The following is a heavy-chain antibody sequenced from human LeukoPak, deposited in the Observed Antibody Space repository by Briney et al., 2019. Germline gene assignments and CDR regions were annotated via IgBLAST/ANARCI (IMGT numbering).Heavy chain of an antibody. CDR3: ATGLSGSYWPEGY. V-gene: IGHV1-24*01. D-gene: IGHD1-26*01. CDR2: FDPEDGET. Sequence: VASVKVSCKVSGYTLTELSMHWVRQAPGKGLEWMGGFDPEDGETIYAQKFQGRVTMTKDTSTDTAYMELSSLRSEDTAVYYCATGLSGSYWPEGYWGQGTLVTVSS. CDR1: GYTLTELS. J-gene: IGHJ4*02.